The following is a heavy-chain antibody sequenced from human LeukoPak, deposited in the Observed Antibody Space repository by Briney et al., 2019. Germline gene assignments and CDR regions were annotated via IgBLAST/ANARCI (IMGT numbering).Heavy chain of an antibody. V-gene: IGHV3-49*04. CDR3: TRVGIAVAATGYYYMDV. D-gene: IGHD6-19*01. Sequence: PGRSLRLSCTASGFTFGDYAMSWVRNAPGKGVEGVGFIRSKAYGGTTEYAASVKGRFTISRDDSKSIANLQMNSLKTEHTAVYYCTRVGIAVAATGYYYMDVWGKGTTVTVSS. CDR2: IRSKAYGGTT. J-gene: IGHJ6*03. CDR1: GFTFGDYA.